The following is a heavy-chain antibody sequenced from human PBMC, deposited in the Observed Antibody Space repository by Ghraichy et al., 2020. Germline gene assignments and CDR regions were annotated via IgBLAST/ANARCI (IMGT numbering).Heavy chain of an antibody. CDR3: ARGGPTSSYWWFDP. V-gene: IGHV1-3*04. CDR1: GYTFTSYA. CDR2: INTGNGNT. Sequence: VKVSCKASGYTFTSYAMHWVRQAPGQRLEWMGWINTGNGNTKYSQKFQGRVTITRDTSASTAYMELSSLRSEDTAVYYCARGGPTSSYWWFDPWGQGTLVTVSS. J-gene: IGHJ5*02. D-gene: IGHD1-26*01.